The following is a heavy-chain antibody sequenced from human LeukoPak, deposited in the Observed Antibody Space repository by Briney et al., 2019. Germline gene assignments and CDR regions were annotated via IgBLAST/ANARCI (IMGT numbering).Heavy chain of an antibody. Sequence: PSETLSLTCTVSGGSISSYYWSWIRQPAGKGLEWIGRIYTSGSTNYNPSLKSRVTTSVDTSKNQFSLKLSSVTAADTAVYYCARELGGWWSLKRPDDAFDTWGQGTMVTVSS. CDR1: GGSISSYY. CDR3: ARELGGWWSLKRPDDAFDT. CDR2: IYTSGST. D-gene: IGHD2-8*02. V-gene: IGHV4-4*07. J-gene: IGHJ3*02.